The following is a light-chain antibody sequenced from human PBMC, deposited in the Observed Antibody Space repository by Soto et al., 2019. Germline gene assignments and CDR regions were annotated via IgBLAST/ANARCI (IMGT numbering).Light chain of an antibody. Sequence: DIHMTQSPSTLSASVGNRVTITCRASQSVSRWLAWYQQKPGKAPKLLIYDASSLESGVPSRFSGSGSGTEFTLTINSLQPGDSATYYCQQYSTLWTFGQGTKVDIK. CDR2: DAS. J-gene: IGKJ1*01. CDR1: QSVSRW. CDR3: QQYSTLWT. V-gene: IGKV1-5*01.